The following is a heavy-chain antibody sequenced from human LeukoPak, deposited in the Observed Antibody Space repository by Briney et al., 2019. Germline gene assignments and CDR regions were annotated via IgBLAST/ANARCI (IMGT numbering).Heavy chain of an antibody. CDR1: GGTFSSHA. V-gene: IGHV1-69*13. Sequence: GASVKVSCKASGGTFSSHAISWVRQAPGQGLEWMGGIIPIFGTANYAQKFQGRVTITADESTSTAYMELSSLRSEDTAVYYCATSFSSGWFYWGQGTLVTVSS. CDR2: IIPIFGTA. CDR3: ATSFSSGWFY. D-gene: IGHD6-19*01. J-gene: IGHJ4*02.